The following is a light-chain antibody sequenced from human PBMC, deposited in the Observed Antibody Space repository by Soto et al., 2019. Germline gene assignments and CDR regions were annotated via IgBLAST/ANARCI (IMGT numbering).Light chain of an antibody. J-gene: IGKJ4*01. CDR3: QQYDSYPLT. V-gene: IGKV1-5*01. CDR2: DVS. CDR1: QSINNL. Sequence: IPLTPSPSSLSASIGDRVTITCLASQSINNLLAWYQQKPGKAPKFLIYDVSTLESGVPSRFSGSGSGTEFTLTISSLQPEDFATYYCQQYDSYPLTFGGGTKVDIK.